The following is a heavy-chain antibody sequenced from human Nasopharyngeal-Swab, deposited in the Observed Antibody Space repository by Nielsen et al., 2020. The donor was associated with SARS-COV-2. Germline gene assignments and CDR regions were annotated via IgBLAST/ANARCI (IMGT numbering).Heavy chain of an antibody. Sequence: CQAPWKGLEWIGQINHSGSTNYNPSLKRRVTISVDTSKNHFSLELISVTAADTAVYYCARARGDSSGFSYWGQGTLVTVSS. J-gene: IGHJ4*01. CDR3: ARARGDSSGFSY. CDR2: INHSGST. V-gene: IGHV4-34*01. D-gene: IGHD3-22*01.